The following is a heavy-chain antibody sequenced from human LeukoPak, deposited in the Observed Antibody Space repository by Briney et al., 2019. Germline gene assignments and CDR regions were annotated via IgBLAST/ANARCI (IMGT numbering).Heavy chain of an antibody. CDR3: ARIGRITMVRGVKRALEPFFDY. CDR1: GGSISSGGYY. J-gene: IGHJ4*02. Sequence: PSETLSLTCTVSGGSISSGGYYWSWIRQHPGKGLEWIGYIYYSGSTYYNPSLKSRVTISVDTSKNQFSLKLSSVTAADTAVYYCARIGRITMVRGVKRALEPFFDYWGQGTLVTVSS. D-gene: IGHD3-10*01. V-gene: IGHV4-31*03. CDR2: IYYSGST.